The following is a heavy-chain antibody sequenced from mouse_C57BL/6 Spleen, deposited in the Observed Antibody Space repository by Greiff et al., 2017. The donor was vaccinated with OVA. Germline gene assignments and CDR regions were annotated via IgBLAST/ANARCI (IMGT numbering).Heavy chain of an antibody. CDR1: GYTFTSYW. D-gene: IGHD1-1*01. CDR3: ARGDYYGSSYRFAY. Sequence: QVQLQQPGAELVRPGSSVKLSCKASGYTFTSYWMDWVKQRPGQGLEWIGNIYPSDSETHYNQKFKDKATLTVDKSSSTAYMQLSSLTSEDSAVYYCARGDYYGSSYRFAYWGQGPLVTVSA. V-gene: IGHV1-61*01. J-gene: IGHJ3*01. CDR2: IYPSDSET.